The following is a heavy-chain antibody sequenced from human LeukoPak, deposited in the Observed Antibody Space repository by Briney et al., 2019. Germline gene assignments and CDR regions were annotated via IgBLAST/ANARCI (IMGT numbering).Heavy chain of an antibody. V-gene: IGHV1-18*01. J-gene: IGHJ4*02. CDR1: GYTFTSYG. CDR2: ISAYNGNT. Sequence: GASVKVSCKASGYTFTSYGISWVRQAPGQGLEWMGWISAYNGNTNYAQKLQGRVTMTTDTSTSTAYMELRSLRSDDTAVYYCARDRCSSTSCYGPGGYWGQGTLVTVSS. CDR3: ARDRCSSTSCYGPGGY. D-gene: IGHD2-2*01.